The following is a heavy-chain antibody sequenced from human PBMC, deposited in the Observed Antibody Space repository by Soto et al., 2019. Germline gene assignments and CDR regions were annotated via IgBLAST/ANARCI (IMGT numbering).Heavy chain of an antibody. J-gene: IGHJ6*02. D-gene: IGHD3-3*01. CDR1: GGSIISGDYY. V-gene: IGHV4-30-4*01. CDR2: IYYSGST. CDR3: ARDFSSGEWLFGPTYGMDV. Sequence: SETLSLTCTVSGGSIISGDYYWSWIRQPPGKGLEWIGYIYYSGSTYYNPSLKGRVTISVDTSKNQFSLKLSSVTAADTAVYYCARDFSSGEWLFGPTYGMDVWGQGTTVTVSS.